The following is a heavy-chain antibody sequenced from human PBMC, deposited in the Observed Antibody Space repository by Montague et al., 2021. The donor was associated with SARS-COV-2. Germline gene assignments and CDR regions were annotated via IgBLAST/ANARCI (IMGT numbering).Heavy chain of an antibody. D-gene: IGHD5-24*01. CDR1: GGSFSGYY. J-gene: IGHJ6*02. CDR3: ARRGYSYYYYGMDV. CDR2: INHSGST. V-gene: IGHV4-34*01. Sequence: SETLSLTCAVYGGSFSGYYWSWIRQPPGKGLEWIGEINHSGSTNYNPSLKSRVTISVDTSKYQFSLKLSSVTAADTAVYYCARRGYSYYYYGMDVWGQGTTVTVSS.